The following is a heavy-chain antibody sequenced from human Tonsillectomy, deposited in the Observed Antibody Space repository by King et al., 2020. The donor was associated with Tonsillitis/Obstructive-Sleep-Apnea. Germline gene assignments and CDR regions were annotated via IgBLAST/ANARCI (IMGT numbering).Heavy chain of an antibody. CDR2: IYYSGNT. J-gene: IGHJ3*02. V-gene: IGHV4-39*01. D-gene: IGHD1-26*01. CDR3: ARPLSGSSWIDAFDI. Sequence: QLQESGPGLVKPSETLSLTCNVSGGSISSSSYFWGWIRQPPGKGLEWIGTIYYSGNTYYNPSLKSRVTISVDTSKNQFSLKLNSVTAADTAVYYCARPLSGSSWIDAFDIWGLGTMVTVSS. CDR1: GGSISSSSYF.